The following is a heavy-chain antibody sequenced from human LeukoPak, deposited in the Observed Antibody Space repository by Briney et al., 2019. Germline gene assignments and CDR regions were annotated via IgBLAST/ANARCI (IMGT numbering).Heavy chain of an antibody. CDR3: AKGHFGAGHY. CDR1: GFTFSSYW. J-gene: IGHJ4*02. Sequence: PGGSLRLSCAASGFTFSSYWMHWVRQAPGKGLVWVSRINTDGSSTSYADSVKGRFTISRDNSKNSLYLHMNSLRNEDTALYYCAKGHFGAGHYWGQGTLVTVSS. D-gene: IGHD3-3*01. V-gene: IGHV3-74*01. CDR2: INTDGSST.